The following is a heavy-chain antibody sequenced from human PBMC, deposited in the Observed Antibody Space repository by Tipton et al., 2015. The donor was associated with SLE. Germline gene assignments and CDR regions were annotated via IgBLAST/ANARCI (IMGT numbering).Heavy chain of an antibody. CDR1: GGSISSSSYY. Sequence: TLSLTCTVSGGSISSSSYYWGWIRQPPGKGLEWIGEIYHSGSTNYNPSLKSRVTISVDTSKNQFSLKLSSVTAADTAVYYCAGLMVYAMGFQHWGQGTLVTVSS. J-gene: IGHJ1*01. CDR2: IYHSGST. CDR3: AGLMVYAMGFQH. D-gene: IGHD2-8*01. V-gene: IGHV4-39*07.